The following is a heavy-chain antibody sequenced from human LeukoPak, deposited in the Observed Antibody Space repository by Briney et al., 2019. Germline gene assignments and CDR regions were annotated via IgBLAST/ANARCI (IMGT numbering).Heavy chain of an antibody. CDR1: GFTFSSYG. V-gene: IGHV3-30*18. Sequence: PGGSLRLSCAASGFTFSSYGMHWVRQAPGKGLEWVAVISYDGSNKYYADSVKGRFTISRDNSKNTLYLQMNSLRAEDTAMYYCAKDRVVVPAAAPLGYYYYGMDVWGQGTTVTVSS. D-gene: IGHD2-2*01. CDR2: ISYDGSNK. CDR3: AKDRVVVPAAAPLGYYYYGMDV. J-gene: IGHJ6*02.